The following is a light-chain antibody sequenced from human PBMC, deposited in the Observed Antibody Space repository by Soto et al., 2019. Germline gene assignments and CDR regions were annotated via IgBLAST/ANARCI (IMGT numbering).Light chain of an antibody. CDR3: CSYAGSSTYV. Sequence: QSALTQPASVSGSPGQSITISRTGTSSDVGNYNLVSWFQQHPGKAPKLMIYEGTKRPSGVSNRFSGSKSGNTASLTISGVQPEDEADYYCCSYAGSSTYVFGTGTKLTVL. V-gene: IGLV2-23*01. J-gene: IGLJ1*01. CDR2: EGT. CDR1: SSDVGNYNL.